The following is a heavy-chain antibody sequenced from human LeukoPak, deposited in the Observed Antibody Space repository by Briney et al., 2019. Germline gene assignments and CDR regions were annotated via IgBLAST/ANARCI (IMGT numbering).Heavy chain of an antibody. V-gene: IGHV3-7*01. CDR2: IKQDGSEK. Sequence: GGSLRLPCAASGFTFSTYWMTLVRQAPGKGLEWVANIKQDGSEKYYVDSVKGRFTISRDNAKNSLFLQMDSLRAEDTAVYYCARGDRYVPYWGQGALVTVSS. D-gene: IGHD2-21*01. CDR3: ARGDRYVPY. CDR1: GFTFSTYW. J-gene: IGHJ4*02.